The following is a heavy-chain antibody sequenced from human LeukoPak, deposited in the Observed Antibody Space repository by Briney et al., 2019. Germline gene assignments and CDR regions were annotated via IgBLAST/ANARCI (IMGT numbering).Heavy chain of an antibody. J-gene: IGHJ2*01. CDR2: IYHSGTT. CDR3: ARDRERRDGYNDNWYFDL. Sequence: SETLSLTCAVSGDSISSKWWSWVRQPPGKGLEWIGEIYHSGTTNYNPSLKSRVTISVDTSKNQFSLKLSSVTAADTAVYYCARDRERRDGYNDNWYFDLWGRGTLVTVSS. CDR1: GDSISSKW. V-gene: IGHV4-4*02. D-gene: IGHD5-24*01.